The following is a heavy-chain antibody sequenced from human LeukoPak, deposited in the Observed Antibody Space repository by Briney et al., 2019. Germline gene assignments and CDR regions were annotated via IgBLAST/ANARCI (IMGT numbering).Heavy chain of an antibody. V-gene: IGHV3-23*01. D-gene: IGHD6-13*01. CDR3: AKVELGLKQQLVPPPFDY. CDR1: GFTFSSYA. Sequence: GGSLRLSCAASGFTFSSYAMSWVRQAPGKGLEWVSAISGSGSSTYYADSVKGRFTISRDNSKNTLYLQMNSLRAEDTAVYYCAKVELGLKQQLVPPPFDYWGQGTLVTVSS. J-gene: IGHJ4*02. CDR2: ISGSGSST.